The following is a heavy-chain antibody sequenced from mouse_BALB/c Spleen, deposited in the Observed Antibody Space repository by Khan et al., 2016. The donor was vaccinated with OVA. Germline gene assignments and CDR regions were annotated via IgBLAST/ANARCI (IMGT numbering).Heavy chain of an antibody. CDR2: ISRVNNI. Sequence: EVELVESGGGLVKPGGSLKLSCAASGFIFNNYAMSWVRQTPEKRLEWVASISRVNNIYYIDSVKGRFTISRDNARNILYLEMSSLRSEDTAKYHCARVYYYGEMDYWGQGTSVTVSS. V-gene: IGHV5-6-5*01. CDR1: GFIFNNYA. J-gene: IGHJ4*01. D-gene: IGHD1-1*01. CDR3: ARVYYYGEMDY.